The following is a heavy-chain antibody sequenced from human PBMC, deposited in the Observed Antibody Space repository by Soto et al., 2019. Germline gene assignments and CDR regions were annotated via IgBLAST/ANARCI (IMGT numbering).Heavy chain of an antibody. CDR2: INPNSGGT. J-gene: IGHJ3*02. V-gene: IGHV1-2*04. D-gene: IGHD2-2*01. CDR1: GYTFTGYY. CDR3: ARVGQLPRKGAFDI. Sequence: ASLKVSCKASGYTFTGYYMHWVRQAPGQGLEWMGWINPNSGGTNYAQKFQGWVTMTRDTSISTAYMELSRLRSDDTAVYYCARVGQLPRKGAFDIWRQGTTVPVS.